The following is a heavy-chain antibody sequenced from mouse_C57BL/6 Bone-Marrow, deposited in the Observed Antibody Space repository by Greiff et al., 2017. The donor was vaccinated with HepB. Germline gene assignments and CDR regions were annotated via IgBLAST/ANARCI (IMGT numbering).Heavy chain of an antibody. J-gene: IGHJ1*03. CDR1: GFSLTSYA. CDR2: IWTGGGP. V-gene: IGHV2-9-1*01. CDR3: ARNYYYGSSYWYFDV. Sequence: VKLMESGPGLVAPSQSLSITCTVSGFSLTSYAISWVRQPPGKGLEWLGVIWTGGGPNYNSALKSRLSISKDNSKSQVFLKMNSLQTDDTARYYCARNYYYGSSYWYFDVWGTGTTVTVSS. D-gene: IGHD1-1*01.